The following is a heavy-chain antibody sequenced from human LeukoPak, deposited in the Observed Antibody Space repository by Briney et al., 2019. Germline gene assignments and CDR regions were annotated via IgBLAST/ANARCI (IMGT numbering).Heavy chain of an antibody. V-gene: IGHV1-2*02. J-gene: IGHJ6*03. D-gene: IGHD4-23*01. CDR2: INPNSGGT. Sequence: ASVKVSCKASGYTFTCYYMHWVRQAPGQGLEWRGWINPNSGGTNYAQKFQGRVTMTRDTSISTAYMELSRLRSDDTAVYYCARFYGGNSAYYYMDVWGKGTTVTVSS. CDR1: GYTFTCYY. CDR3: ARFYGGNSAYYYMDV.